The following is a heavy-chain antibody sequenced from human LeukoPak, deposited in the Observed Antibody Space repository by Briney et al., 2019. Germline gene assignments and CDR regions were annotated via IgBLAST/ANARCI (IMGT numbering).Heavy chain of an antibody. CDR1: GDSVSSNSAA. Sequence: SQTLSLTCAISGDSVSSNSAAWNWIRQSPSRGLEWLGRKDYRSKWYNDYAVSVKSRITINPDTSKNQFSLQLNSVTPEDTALYYCARGAVAVRNAFDIWGQGTMVTVSS. CDR3: ARGAVAVRNAFDI. CDR2: KDYRSKWYN. D-gene: IGHD6-19*01. V-gene: IGHV6-1*01. J-gene: IGHJ3*02.